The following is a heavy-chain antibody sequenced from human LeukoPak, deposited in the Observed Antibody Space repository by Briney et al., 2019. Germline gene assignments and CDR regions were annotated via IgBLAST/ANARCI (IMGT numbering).Heavy chain of an antibody. J-gene: IGHJ4*02. V-gene: IGHV3-30*18. CDR1: GFTFSSYG. D-gene: IGHD6-6*01. Sequence: GGSLRLSCAASGFTFSSYGMHWVRQAPGKGLEWVAVISYDGSNKYYADSVKGRFTISRDNSKNTLYLQMNSLRAEDTAVYYCAKRSSSGRGFDYWGQGTLVTVSS. CDR3: AKRSSSGRGFDY. CDR2: ISYDGSNK.